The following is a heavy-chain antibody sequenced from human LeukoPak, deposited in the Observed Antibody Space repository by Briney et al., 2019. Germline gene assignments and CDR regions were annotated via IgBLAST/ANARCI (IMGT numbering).Heavy chain of an antibody. CDR2: ISSSSSYI. V-gene: IGHV3-21*04. Sequence: GGSLRLSCAASGFTFSSYEMNWVRQAPGKGLEWVSSISSSSSYIYYADSVKGRFTISRDNSKNTLYLQMNSLRAEDTAVYYCARGGSYLSAFDIWGQGTMVTVSS. CDR3: ARGGSYLSAFDI. J-gene: IGHJ3*02. CDR1: GFTFSSYE. D-gene: IGHD1-26*01.